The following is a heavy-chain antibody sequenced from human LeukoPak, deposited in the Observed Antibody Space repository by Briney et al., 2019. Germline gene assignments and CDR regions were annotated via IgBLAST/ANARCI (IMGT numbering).Heavy chain of an antibody. D-gene: IGHD1-26*01. V-gene: IGHV1-46*01. CDR2: INPSGGST. CDR3: ARVVGATTDDAFDV. J-gene: IGHJ3*01. CDR1: GYTFTGYY. Sequence: ASVKVSCKASGYTFTGYYMHWVRQAPGQGLEWMGWINPSGGSTSYAQKFQGRVTMTRDMSTSTVYMELSSLRSEDTAVYYCARVVGATTDDAFDVWAKGQWSPSLQ.